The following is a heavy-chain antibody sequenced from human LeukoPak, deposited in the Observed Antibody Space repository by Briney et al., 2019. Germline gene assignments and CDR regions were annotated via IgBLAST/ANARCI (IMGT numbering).Heavy chain of an antibody. CDR3: ARDWHYAMDV. Sequence: GGSLRLSCAASGFTFSRTWMYWVRQAPGKGLVWVSRINSDGSSTTYADSVKGRFTISRDNAKNTAYLQMNSLRGEDTTVYFCARDWHYAMDVWGQGTTVTVSS. V-gene: IGHV3-74*01. J-gene: IGHJ6*02. CDR1: GFTFSRTW. CDR2: INSDGSST.